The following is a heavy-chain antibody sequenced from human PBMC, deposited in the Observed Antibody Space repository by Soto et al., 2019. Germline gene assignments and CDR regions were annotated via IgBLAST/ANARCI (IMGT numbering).Heavy chain of an antibody. V-gene: IGHV4-59*08. CDR3: ARRRRSSYYYYMDV. CDR2: IYYSGST. CDR1: GGSISSYY. J-gene: IGHJ6*03. Sequence: SETLSLTCTVSGGSISSYYWSWIRQPPGKGQEWIGYIYYSGSTNYNPSHKSRVTISVDTSKNQFSLKLSSVTAADTAVYYCARRRRSSYYYYMDVWGKGTTVTVSS.